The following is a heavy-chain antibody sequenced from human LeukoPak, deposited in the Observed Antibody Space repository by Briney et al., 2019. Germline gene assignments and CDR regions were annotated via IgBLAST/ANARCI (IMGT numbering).Heavy chain of an antibody. CDR2: IYYSGST. CDR3: ARRRIAAAGADWFDP. Sequence: SETLSLTCTVSGGSISSYYWSWIRQPPGKGLEWIGYIYYSGSTNYNPSLKSRVTISVDTSKNQFSLKLSSVTAADTAVYYCARRRIAAAGADWFDPWGQGTLVTVSS. J-gene: IGHJ5*02. CDR1: GGSISSYY. V-gene: IGHV4-59*08. D-gene: IGHD6-13*01.